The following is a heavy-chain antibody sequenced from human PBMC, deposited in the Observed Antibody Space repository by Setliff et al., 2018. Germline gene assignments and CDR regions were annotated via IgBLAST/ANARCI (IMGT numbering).Heavy chain of an antibody. CDR2: INPTGGST. CDR3: ARDRNDNYESSGYYYAGGYMDV. Sequence: GASVKVSCKTSGHTLIGYYFHWVRQAPGQGLEWMGLINPTGGSTSYAQKFQGRVTMTRDTSTSTVFMELSSLRSEDTAVYYCARDRNDNYESSGYYYAGGYMDVWGKGTTVTVSS. D-gene: IGHD3-22*01. CDR1: GHTLIGYY. J-gene: IGHJ6*03. V-gene: IGHV1-46*01.